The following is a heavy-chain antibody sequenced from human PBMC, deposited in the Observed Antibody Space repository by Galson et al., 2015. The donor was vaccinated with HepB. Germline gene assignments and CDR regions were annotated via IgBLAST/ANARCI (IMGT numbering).Heavy chain of an antibody. D-gene: IGHD3-16*01. V-gene: IGHV6-1*01. CDR1: GDSVSSNSAA. J-gene: IGHJ6*02. CDR2: TYYRSKWYN. CDR3: ARVLSSAYYYGMDV. Sequence: CAISGDSVSSNSAAWNWIRQTPSRGLEWLGRTYYRSKWYNDYVVSVKGRITINPDTSKNQFSLHLNSVTPGDTAVYYCARVLSSAYYYGMDVWGQGTTVTVSS.